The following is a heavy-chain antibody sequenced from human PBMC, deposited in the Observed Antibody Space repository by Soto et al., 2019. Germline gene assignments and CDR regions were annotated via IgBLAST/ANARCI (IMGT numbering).Heavy chain of an antibody. CDR3: ARDFSYFDH. D-gene: IGHD3-3*01. J-gene: IGHJ4*02. CDR2: IYYSGST. Sequence: QVQLQESGPGLVKPSETLSLTCTVSGGSVSSGNYYWSWIRQPPGKGLEWIGYIYYSGSTNHNPSLKKRVTISIEKSKNQFSLKLNSVTAADTAVYYCARDFSYFDHWGQGTLVTVSS. V-gene: IGHV4-61*01. CDR1: GGSVSSGNYY.